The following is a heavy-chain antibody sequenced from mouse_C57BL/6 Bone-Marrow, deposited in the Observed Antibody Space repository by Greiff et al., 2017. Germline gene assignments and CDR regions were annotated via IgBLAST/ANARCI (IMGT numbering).Heavy chain of an antibody. V-gene: IGHV1-82*01. CDR2: IYPGDGDT. CDR1: GYAFSSSW. J-gene: IGHJ2*01. Sequence: VQLQQSGPELVKPGASVKISCKASGYAFSSSWMNWVKQRHGKGLEWIGRIYPGDGDTNYNGKFKGTATLTADKSSSTAYMHLSSLTSEDSAVYFCARAEDYFDDWGQGTTLTVSS. CDR3: ARAEDYFDD.